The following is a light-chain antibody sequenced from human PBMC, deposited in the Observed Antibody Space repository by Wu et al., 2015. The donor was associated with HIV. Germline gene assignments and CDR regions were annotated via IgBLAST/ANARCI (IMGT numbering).Light chain of an antibody. CDR1: QSISSIY. CDR3: QQRSNWPYX. CDR2: GAS. J-gene: IGKJ2*01. Sequence: EIVLTQSPGTLSLSPGERATLSCRASQSISSIYLAWYKQKPGQAPRLLIYGASSRATGIPDRFSGSGSETDFTLTISSLEPEDFAVYYCQQRSNWPYXFGQGPRWRSN. V-gene: IGKV3D-20*02.